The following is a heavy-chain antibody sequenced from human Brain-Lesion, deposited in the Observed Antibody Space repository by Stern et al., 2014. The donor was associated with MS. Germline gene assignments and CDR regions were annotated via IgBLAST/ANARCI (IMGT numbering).Heavy chain of an antibody. D-gene: IGHD2-15*01. J-gene: IGHJ5*02. CDR1: GGSVSSTSYA. CDR2: IYYSGNT. V-gene: IGHV4-39*01. CDR3: AGEEDIRYCSGGSCTGNWFDP. Sequence: QVQLVESGPGLVKPSETLSLTCTVAGGSVSSTSYAWAWIRQPPGKGLEWIGTIYYSGNTYYSPALKSRLTISLDTSQNQFSPQRGCVTAADTAVYYCAGEEDIRYCSGGSCTGNWFDPWGQGTLVTVSS.